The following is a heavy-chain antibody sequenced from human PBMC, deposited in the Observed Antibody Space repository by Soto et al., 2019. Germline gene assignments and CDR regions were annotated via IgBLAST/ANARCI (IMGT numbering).Heavy chain of an antibody. V-gene: IGHV4-59*08. J-gene: IGHJ5*02. D-gene: IGHD2-2*01. CDR1: GGSISSYY. Sequence: PSETLSLTCTVSGGSISSYYWSWIRQPPGKGLEWIGYIYYSGSTNYNPSLKSRVTISVDTSKNQFSLKLSSVTAADTAVYYCARYYCSSTSCYRWFDPWGQGTLVTVS. CDR2: IYYSGST. CDR3: ARYYCSSTSCYRWFDP.